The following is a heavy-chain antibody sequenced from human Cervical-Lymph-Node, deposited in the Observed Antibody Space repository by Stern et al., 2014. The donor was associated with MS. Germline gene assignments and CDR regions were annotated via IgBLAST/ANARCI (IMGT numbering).Heavy chain of an antibody. V-gene: IGHV5-51*01. D-gene: IGHD6-13*01. CDR3: ARHASGYTSSWYQKYNWFDP. J-gene: IGHJ5*02. CDR1: GYNFTSSW. Sequence: VQLVESGTEVMKPGESLKISCKASGYNFTSSWIVWVRQMPGKGLEWMGIIYPGASDTRYSPSFQGKVPMSADKSTSTAYLQWSSLKAADTAIYYCARHASGYTSSWYQKYNWFDPWGQGSLVTVSS. CDR2: IYPGASDT.